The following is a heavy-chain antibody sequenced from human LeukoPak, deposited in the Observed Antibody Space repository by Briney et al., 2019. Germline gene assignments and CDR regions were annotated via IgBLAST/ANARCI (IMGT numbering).Heavy chain of an antibody. CDR2: ISAYNGNT. V-gene: IGHV1-18*01. D-gene: IGHD3-9*01. CDR1: GYAFTSYG. CDR3: ARAFGYYDFLTGYFFEAHDAFDV. Sequence: ASVKVSCKASGYAFTSYGISWVRQAPGQGLEWMGWISAYNGNTNYAQKLQGRVTMTTDTSTSTAYMELRSLRSDDTAVYYCARAFGYYDFLTGYFFEAHDAFDVWGQGTMVTVSS. J-gene: IGHJ3*01.